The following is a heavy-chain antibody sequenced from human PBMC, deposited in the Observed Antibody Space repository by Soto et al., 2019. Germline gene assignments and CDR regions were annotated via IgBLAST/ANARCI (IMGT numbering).Heavy chain of an antibody. D-gene: IGHD3-16*01. Sequence: GGSLRLSCVVSGCTFSTYAMSWVRQAPGKGLEWVSTITSSGGNTYYADSVKGRFTISRDNSKNSLYLQMNSLRAEDTAVYYCARHNGPLYVGYYYDMDVWGQGTTVTVSS. CDR2: ITSSGGNT. CDR1: GCTFSTYA. CDR3: ARHNGPLYVGYYYDMDV. V-gene: IGHV3-23*01. J-gene: IGHJ6*02.